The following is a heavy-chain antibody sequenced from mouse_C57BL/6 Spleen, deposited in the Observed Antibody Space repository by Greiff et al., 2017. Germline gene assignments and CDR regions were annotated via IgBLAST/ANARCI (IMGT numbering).Heavy chain of an antibody. CDR1: GYSITSGYY. Sequence: EVKLMESGPGLVKPSQSLSLTCSVTGYSITSGYYWNWIRQFPGNKLEWMGYISYDGSNNYNPSLKNRISITRDTSKNQFFLKLNSVTTEDTATYYCARWDGNYYAMDYWGQGTSVTVSS. CDR2: ISYDGSN. D-gene: IGHD2-1*01. J-gene: IGHJ4*01. V-gene: IGHV3-6*01. CDR3: ARWDGNYYAMDY.